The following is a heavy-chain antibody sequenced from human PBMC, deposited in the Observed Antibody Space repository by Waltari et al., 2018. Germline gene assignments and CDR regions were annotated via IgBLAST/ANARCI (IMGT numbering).Heavy chain of an antibody. V-gene: IGHV1-2*02. Sequence: QVQLVQSGAEVKKPGASVTVSCKASGYTFTGYYMHWVRQAPGQGLEWMGWINPSSGGTNYEQKFHGRVTMTRDTSIITAYMELSRLRSDDTAVYYCARITMIVVARTEVDAFDIWGQGTMVTVSS. CDR1: GYTFTGYY. J-gene: IGHJ3*02. D-gene: IGHD3-22*01. CDR3: ARITMIVVARTEVDAFDI. CDR2: INPSSGGT.